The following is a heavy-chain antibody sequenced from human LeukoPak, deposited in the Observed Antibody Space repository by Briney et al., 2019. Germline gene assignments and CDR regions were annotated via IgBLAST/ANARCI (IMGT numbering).Heavy chain of an antibody. J-gene: IGHJ4*02. V-gene: IGHV1-2*02. CDR3: ARDPGYSSPRGDY. D-gene: IGHD5-18*01. CDR1: GYTFTDYF. CDR2: INPNSGGT. Sequence: GASVKVSCTASGYTFTDYFMHWVRQAPGQGLEWIGWINPNSGGTHNAQKFQGRVTMTRDMSISTAYMELSRLRSDGTAVYYCARDPGYSSPRGDYWGQGTLVTVSS.